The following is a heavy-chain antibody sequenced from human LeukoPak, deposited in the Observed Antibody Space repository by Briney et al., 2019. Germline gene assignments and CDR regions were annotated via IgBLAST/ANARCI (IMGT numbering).Heavy chain of an antibody. J-gene: IGHJ6*03. CDR2: IYYSGST. Sequence: PSETLSLTCTVSGGPISSYYWSWIRQPPGKGLEWIGYIYYSGSTNYNPSLKSRVTISVDTSKNQFSLKLSSVTAADTAVYYCARKSSSSANYYYYMDVWGKGTTVTVSS. D-gene: IGHD6-13*01. CDR3: ARKSSSSANYYYYMDV. V-gene: IGHV4-59*01. CDR1: GGPISSYY.